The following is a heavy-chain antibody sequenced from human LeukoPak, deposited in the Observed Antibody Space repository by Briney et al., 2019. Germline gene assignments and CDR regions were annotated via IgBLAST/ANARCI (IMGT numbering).Heavy chain of an antibody. Sequence: PSETLSLTYTVSGVSIGSTHYYWGWIRQPAGKGLEWIGRVYFSGSTNYNPSLKGRVTISVDTSKNQFSLSLMSVTAADTAVYYCVKDGGHTALDPWGQGTQVTVSS. J-gene: IGHJ5*02. CDR3: VKDGGHTALDP. CDR1: GVSIGSTHYY. V-gene: IGHV4-61*02. CDR2: VYFSGST. D-gene: IGHD3-16*01.